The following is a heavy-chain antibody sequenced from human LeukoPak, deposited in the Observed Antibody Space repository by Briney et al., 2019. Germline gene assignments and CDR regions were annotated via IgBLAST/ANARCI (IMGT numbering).Heavy chain of an antibody. D-gene: IGHD3-16*01. V-gene: IGHV1-8*03. Sequence: GASVKVSCKASGYTFTSYDINWVRQATGQGLEWMGWMNPNSGNTGYAQKFQGRVTITRNTSISTAYMELSSLRSEDTAVYYCARGRYVWGSYMWFDPWGQGTLVTVSS. J-gene: IGHJ5*02. CDR3: ARGRYVWGSYMWFDP. CDR1: GYTFTSYD. CDR2: MNPNSGNT.